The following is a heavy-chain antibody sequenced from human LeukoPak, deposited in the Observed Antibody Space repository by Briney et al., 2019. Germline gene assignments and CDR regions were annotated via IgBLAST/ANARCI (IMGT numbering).Heavy chain of an antibody. D-gene: IGHD6-13*01. CDR2: ISSSSSYI. Sequence: GGSLRLSFAASGFTFSSYSMNRVRRAPGKGLEWVSSISSSSSYIYYADSVKGRFTISRDNAKNSLYLQMNSLRAEDTAVYYCARDRSIAAAGSLDYWGQGTLVTVSS. CDR3: ARDRSIAAAGSLDY. J-gene: IGHJ4*02. CDR1: GFTFSSYS. V-gene: IGHV3-21*01.